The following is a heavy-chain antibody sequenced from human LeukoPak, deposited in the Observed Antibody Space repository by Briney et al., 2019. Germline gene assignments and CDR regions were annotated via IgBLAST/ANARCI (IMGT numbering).Heavy chain of an antibody. Sequence: PSETLSLTCAVYGGSFSGYYWSWIRQPPGKGLEWIGEINHSGSTIYNPSLKSRVTISVDASKNQLSLKLRSVTAADTAVYYCARSRWLLMWGQGTLVTVSS. CDR1: GGSFSGYY. CDR2: INHSGST. CDR3: ARSRWLLM. D-gene: IGHD3-22*01. J-gene: IGHJ4*02. V-gene: IGHV4-34*01.